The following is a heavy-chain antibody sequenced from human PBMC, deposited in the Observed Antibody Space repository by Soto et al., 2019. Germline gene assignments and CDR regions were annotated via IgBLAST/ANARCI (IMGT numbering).Heavy chain of an antibody. V-gene: IGHV1-3*01. D-gene: IGHD1-7*01. J-gene: IGHJ4*02. Sequence: ASVKVSCKASGYTFTSYAMHWVRQAPGQRLEWMGWINAGNGNTKYSQKFQGRVTITRDTSASTAYMELSSLRSEDTAVYYCARSPFSELYNWNLPDYWGQGTLVTVSS. CDR2: INAGNGNT. CDR3: ARSPFSELYNWNLPDY. CDR1: GYTFTSYA.